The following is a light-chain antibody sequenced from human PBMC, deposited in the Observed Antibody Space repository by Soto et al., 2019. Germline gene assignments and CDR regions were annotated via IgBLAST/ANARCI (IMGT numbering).Light chain of an antibody. CDR2: GAS. V-gene: IGKV3-20*01. CDR1: QSVSSSY. Sequence: EIVLTQSPGTLSLSPGERATLSCRASQSVSSSYLAWYQQKPGQAPRLLIYGASSRATGIPDRFSGSGSGKDFTLTISRLEPEDFAVYYCQQYGSSPLFGPGTQVDIK. CDR3: QQYGSSPL. J-gene: IGKJ3*01.